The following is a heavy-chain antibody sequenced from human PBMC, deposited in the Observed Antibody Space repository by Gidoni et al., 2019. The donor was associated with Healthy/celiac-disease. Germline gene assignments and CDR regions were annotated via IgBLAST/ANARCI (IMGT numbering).Heavy chain of an antibody. J-gene: IGHJ6*02. CDR1: GFPFSSHG. D-gene: IGHD6-13*01. CDR2: LAYDGSNK. CDR3: AKDTRRIAAAGTIDYYYGMDV. V-gene: IGHV3-30*18. Sequence: QVQLVESGGGGVQPGRSLRLSCAASGFPFSSHGMHWVRQAPGKGLEWVAVLAYDGSNKYYADSVKGRFTISRDNSKNTLYLQMNSLRAEDTAVYYCAKDTRRIAAAGTIDYYYGMDVWGQGTTVTVSS.